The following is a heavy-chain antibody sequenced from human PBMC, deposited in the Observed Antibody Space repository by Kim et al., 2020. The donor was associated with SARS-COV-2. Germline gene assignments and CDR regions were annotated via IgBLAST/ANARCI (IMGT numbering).Heavy chain of an antibody. Sequence: GGSLRLSCTASGFTFSGYNMNWVRQAPGKGLEWIAYISRSSSTINYEYSVSVKCSISVSNAEYSLHVLMHILRLRNEATYDCARVTSKYDYGGSHHSYY. D-gene: IGHD3-16*01. CDR3: ARVTSKYDYGGSHHSYY. J-gene: IGHJ6*01. CDR1: GFTFSGYN. V-gene: IGHV3-48*01. CDR2: ISRSSSTI.